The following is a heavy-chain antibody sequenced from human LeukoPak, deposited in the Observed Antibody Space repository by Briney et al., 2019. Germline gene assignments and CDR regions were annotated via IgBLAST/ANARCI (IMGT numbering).Heavy chain of an antibody. CDR1: GGSISSYY. CDR2: TFSTST. Sequence: PSETQSLTCTVSGGSISSYYWSWIRQPPGKGLEWIGNTFSTSTLYNASLRSRVTILVGTSKNQFSLKLTSATAADTAIYYCARYKFHNYFDPWGQGTLVVVSS. J-gene: IGHJ5*02. D-gene: IGHD5-24*01. V-gene: IGHV4-59*01. CDR3: ARYKFHNYFDP.